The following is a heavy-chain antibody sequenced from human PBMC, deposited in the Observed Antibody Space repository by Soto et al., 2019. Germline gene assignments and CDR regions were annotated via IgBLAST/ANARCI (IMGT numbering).Heavy chain of an antibody. CDR3: ARDRGPEQSDFDY. D-gene: IGHD6-19*01. Sequence: GGSLRLSCAASGFTFSSYSMNWVRQAPGKGLEWVSYISSSSSTIYYAESVKGRFTISRDNAKNSLYLQMNSLRAEDTAVYYCARDRGPEQSDFDYWGQGTLVTVSS. V-gene: IGHV3-48*01. CDR2: ISSSSSTI. J-gene: IGHJ4*02. CDR1: GFTFSSYS.